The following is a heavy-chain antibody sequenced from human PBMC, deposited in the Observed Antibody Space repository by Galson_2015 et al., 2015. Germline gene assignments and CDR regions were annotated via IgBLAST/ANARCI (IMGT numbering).Heavy chain of an antibody. CDR2: GST. J-gene: IGHJ4*02. V-gene: IGHV3-53*01. D-gene: IGHD3-22*01. Sequence: GSTYYADSVKGRFTISRDNSKNTLYLQMNSLRPEDTAVYFCARTTVDSSGPHFDYWGQGTLVTVSS. CDR3: ARTTVDSSGPHFDY.